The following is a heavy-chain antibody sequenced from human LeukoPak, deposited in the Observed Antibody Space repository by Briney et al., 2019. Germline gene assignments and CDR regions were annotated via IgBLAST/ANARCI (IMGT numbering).Heavy chain of an antibody. Sequence: ASVKVSCKASGYTFTSYYMHWVRQAPGQGLEWMGIINPSGGSTSYAQKFQGRVTIARNTSISTAYMELSSLRSEDTAVYYCARGPACSGGSCYSRNWFDPWGQGTLVTVSS. J-gene: IGHJ5*02. V-gene: IGHV1-46*01. CDR1: GYTFTSYY. CDR2: INPSGGST. D-gene: IGHD2-15*01. CDR3: ARGPACSGGSCYSRNWFDP.